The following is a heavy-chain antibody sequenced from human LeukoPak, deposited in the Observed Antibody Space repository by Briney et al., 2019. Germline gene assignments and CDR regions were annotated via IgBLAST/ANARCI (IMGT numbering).Heavy chain of an antibody. CDR2: ISNSGGST. D-gene: IGHD1-1*01. Sequence: PGGSLRLSCAASGFTFSSYGMSWVRQAPGKGLEWVSSISNSGGSTYYADFVKGRFTIARDNSKNTLYLQMNGLRAEDTALYYCAKVKGKDGVRDAYDMWGQGTMVTVSS. CDR3: AKVKGKDGVRDAYDM. V-gene: IGHV3-23*01. J-gene: IGHJ3*02. CDR1: GFTFSSYG.